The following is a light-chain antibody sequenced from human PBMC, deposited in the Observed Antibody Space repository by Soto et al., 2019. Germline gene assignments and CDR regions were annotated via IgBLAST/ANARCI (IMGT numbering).Light chain of an antibody. CDR1: SSNIGSNY. V-gene: IGLV1-51*01. J-gene: IGLJ2*01. Sequence: QSVLTQPPSVSAAPGEKVSISCSGGSSNIGSNYVSWYQQLPGAAPKLLIYDNNKRPSGIPDRFSDSTSGTSATLGITGLQTGDEADYYCGTWDSSLPVSVVFGGGTKVTVL. CDR3: GTWDSSLPVSVV. CDR2: DNN.